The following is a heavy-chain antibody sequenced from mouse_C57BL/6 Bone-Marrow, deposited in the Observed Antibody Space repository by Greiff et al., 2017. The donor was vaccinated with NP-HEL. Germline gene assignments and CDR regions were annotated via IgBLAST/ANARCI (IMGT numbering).Heavy chain of an antibody. CDR3: TTGSYYFDY. V-gene: IGHV14-4*01. CDR1: GFNIKDDY. D-gene: IGHD2-2*01. Sequence: VQLQQSGAELVRPGASVKLSCTASGFNIKDDYMHWVKQRPEQGLEWIGWIDPENGDTEYASKFQGKATFTADTSSNPASLALSSLTSEDTAVYYCTTGSYYFDYWGQGTTLTVSS. J-gene: IGHJ2*01. CDR2: IDPENGDT.